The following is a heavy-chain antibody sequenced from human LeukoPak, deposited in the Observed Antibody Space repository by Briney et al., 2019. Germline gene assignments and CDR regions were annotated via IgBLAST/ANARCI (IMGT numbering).Heavy chain of an antibody. Sequence: GGSLRLSCAASGFTFSSYAMSWVRQAPGKGLEWVSGISGSGGSTYHADSVKGRFTISRDNTKNTLFLQMNSLRAEDTAVYYCAKRAAVGWYFFDQWGQGTLVTVSS. V-gene: IGHV3-23*01. J-gene: IGHJ4*02. CDR3: AKRAAVGWYFFDQ. CDR1: GFTFSSYA. D-gene: IGHD6-13*01. CDR2: ISGSGGST.